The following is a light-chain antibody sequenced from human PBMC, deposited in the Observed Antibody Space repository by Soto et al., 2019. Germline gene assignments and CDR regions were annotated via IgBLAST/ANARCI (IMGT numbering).Light chain of an antibody. Sequence: QSALTQPPSVSGSPGQSVTISCTGSSSDVGSYDYVAWYQQHPGKAPKLMIYEVSKRPSGVPDRFSGSKSGNRASLTVSGLQADDEADYYCISYAGSNNYVFGTGTKLTVL. CDR3: ISYAGSNNYV. CDR1: SSDVGSYDY. CDR2: EVS. J-gene: IGLJ1*01. V-gene: IGLV2-8*01.